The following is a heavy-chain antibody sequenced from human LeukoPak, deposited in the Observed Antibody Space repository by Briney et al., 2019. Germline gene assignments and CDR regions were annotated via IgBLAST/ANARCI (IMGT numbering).Heavy chain of an antibody. CDR3: ASFPAYDSSGYYYVDY. D-gene: IGHD3-22*01. CDR1: GDCISYTNYY. J-gene: IGHJ4*02. Sequence: SETLSLTCTVSGDCISYTNYYLGWIRQPPGKGLEWIGSIYYSGMNYHKPPLKSRVTISVDPSKNQFSLKLTSVSAADTAVYYCASFPAYDSSGYYYVDYWGQGTLVTVSS. V-gene: IGHV4-39*01. CDR2: IYYSGMN.